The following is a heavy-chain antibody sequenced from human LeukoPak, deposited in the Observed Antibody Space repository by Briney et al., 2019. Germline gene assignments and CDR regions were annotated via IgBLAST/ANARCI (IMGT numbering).Heavy chain of an antibody. V-gene: IGHV3-30*18. Sequence: GRSLRLSCAASGFTFRDYGMHWVRQAPGKGLEWVAIISYDGSKTYYADSVKGRFTISRDNSKRTLYLQVNGLRAEDTAVYYCAKDSRLLRGVFLFYYSGLDVWGQGTTVTVSS. J-gene: IGHJ6*02. CDR2: ISYDGSKT. CDR1: GFTFRDYG. D-gene: IGHD3-10*01. CDR3: AKDSRLLRGVFLFYYSGLDV.